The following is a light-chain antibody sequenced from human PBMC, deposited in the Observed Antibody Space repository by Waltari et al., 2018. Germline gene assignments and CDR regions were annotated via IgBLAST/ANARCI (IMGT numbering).Light chain of an antibody. J-gene: IGLJ2*01. CDR1: SPNIGRNY. CDR3: EAWDDSLNGPV. Sequence: QSVLTQPPSASGTPGQRVTIFCSGRSPNIGRNYVNWYQQLPGTAPKLLMYGNDQRPSGVPDRFSGSKSGTSASLAISGLQSEDDADYYCEAWDDSLNGPVFGGGTKLTVL. CDR2: GND. V-gene: IGLV1-44*01.